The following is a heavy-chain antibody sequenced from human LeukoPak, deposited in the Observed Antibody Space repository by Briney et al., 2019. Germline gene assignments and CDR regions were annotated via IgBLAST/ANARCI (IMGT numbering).Heavy chain of an antibody. J-gene: IGHJ4*02. CDR1: GFTFDDYG. V-gene: IGHV3-53*01. CDR2: IYSGGST. D-gene: IGHD1-7*01. Sequence: GSLRLSCAASGFTFDDYGMSWVRQAPGKGLEWVSVIYSGGSTYYADSVKGRFTISRDNSKNTLYLQMNSLRAEDTAVYYCARGLTGTTHWGQGTLVTVSS. CDR3: ARGLTGTTH.